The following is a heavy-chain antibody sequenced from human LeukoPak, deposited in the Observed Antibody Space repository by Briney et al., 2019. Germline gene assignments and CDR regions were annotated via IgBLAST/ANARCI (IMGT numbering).Heavy chain of an antibody. D-gene: IGHD3-9*01. CDR1: GFTFSSYA. CDR3: ATVTTPFTRYFDWLLY. CDR2: ISYDGSNK. V-gene: IGHV3-30*04. Sequence: PGGSLRLSCAASGFTFSSYAMHWVRQAPGKGLEWVAVISYDGSNKYYADSVKGRFTISRDNSKNTLYLQMNSLRVEDTAVYYCATVTTPFTRYFDWLLYWGQGTLVTVSS. J-gene: IGHJ4*02.